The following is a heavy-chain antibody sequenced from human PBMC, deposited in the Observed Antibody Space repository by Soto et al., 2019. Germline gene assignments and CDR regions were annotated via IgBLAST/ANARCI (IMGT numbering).Heavy chain of an antibody. Sequence: GGSLRLSCAASGFTFNTYNMNWVRQAPGKGLEWVSFVSSTSSYIYYADSVKGRFTISRDNAKNSLYLQMHSLRAEDTAVYFCVRDSYGTLYDYWGQGTLVPVSS. D-gene: IGHD5-18*01. CDR2: VSSTSSYI. J-gene: IGHJ4*02. CDR1: GFTFNTYN. CDR3: VRDSYGTLYDY. V-gene: IGHV3-21*01.